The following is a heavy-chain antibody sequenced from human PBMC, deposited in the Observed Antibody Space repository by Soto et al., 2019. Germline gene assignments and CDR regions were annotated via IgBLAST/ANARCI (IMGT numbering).Heavy chain of an antibody. CDR1: GFTLINYT. Sequence: EVQLVESGGGLVKPGGSLRLSCVASGFTLINYTMNWVRQAPGKGLEWVSSISSSSTYIYYADSVRGRFTISTDNAKNSLHLQMNSLRAEDSAFYYCARDKEVPGTANFYYYYGMDVWGHGTTVTVSS. D-gene: IGHD6-13*01. J-gene: IGHJ6*02. V-gene: IGHV3-21*01. CDR2: ISSSSTYI. CDR3: ARDKEVPGTANFYYYYGMDV.